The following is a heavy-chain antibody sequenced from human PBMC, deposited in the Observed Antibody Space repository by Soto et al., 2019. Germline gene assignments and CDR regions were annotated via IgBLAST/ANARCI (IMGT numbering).Heavy chain of an antibody. J-gene: IGHJ4*02. CDR1: GYTFTSYD. D-gene: IGHD6-19*01. CDR2: ISTDNGNT. Sequence: ASVKVSCKASGYTFTSYDITWVRQAPGQGLEWMGWISTDNGNTNYAQKFQGRVTMTTDTSTSTGYMELRSLRSDDTAVYYCARDGAVAGDSNFDYWGRGTLVTVSS. V-gene: IGHV1-18*01. CDR3: ARDGAVAGDSNFDY.